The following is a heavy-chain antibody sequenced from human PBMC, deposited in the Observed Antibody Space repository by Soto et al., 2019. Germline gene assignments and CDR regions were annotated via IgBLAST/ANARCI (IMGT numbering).Heavy chain of an antibody. CDR1: GYTFTSYD. CDR3: ARGPIYDYIWGSYRYGEGFYFDY. CDR2: MNPNSGNT. D-gene: IGHD3-16*02. V-gene: IGHV1-8*01. J-gene: IGHJ4*02. Sequence: ASVKVSCKASGYTFTSYDINWVRQATGQGLEWMGWMNPNSGNTGYAQKLQGRVTMTRNTSISTAYMELSSLRSEDTAVYYCARGPIYDYIWGSYRYGEGFYFDYWGQGTLVTVSS.